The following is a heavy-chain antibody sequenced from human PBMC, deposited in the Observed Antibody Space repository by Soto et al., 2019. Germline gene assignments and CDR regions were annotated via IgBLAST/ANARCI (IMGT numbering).Heavy chain of an antibody. D-gene: IGHD3-10*01. Sequence: SETLSLSCTVSGGSISSSSYYWGWIRQPPGKGLEWIGSIYYSGNTYYNPSLKSRVTISVDPSTNRFSLKLRSVSAADTAVSYCARAQSFEFHNCFDPLRQRTLVTVSS. CDR2: IYYSGNT. J-gene: IGHJ5*02. V-gene: IGHV4-39*07. CDR3: ARAQSFEFHNCFDP. CDR1: GGSISSSSYY.